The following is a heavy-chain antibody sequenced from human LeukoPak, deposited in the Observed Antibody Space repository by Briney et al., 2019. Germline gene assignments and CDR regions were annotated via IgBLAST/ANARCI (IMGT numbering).Heavy chain of an antibody. CDR2: ISSSADST. V-gene: IGHV3-23*01. J-gene: IGHJ4*02. Sequence: GGSLRLSCEASGFTFSSYAMSWVRQAPGKGLAWVSVISSSADSTYYADSVKGRFTISRDNSTNTLYLQMNNLRAEDTAVYYCAKPLEKYTYGGNFDYWGQGLLVTVSS. D-gene: IGHD4-23*01. CDR1: GFTFSSYA. CDR3: AKPLEKYTYGGNFDY.